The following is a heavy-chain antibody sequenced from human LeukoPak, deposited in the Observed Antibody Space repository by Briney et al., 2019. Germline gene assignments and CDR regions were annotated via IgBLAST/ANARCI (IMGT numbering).Heavy chain of an antibody. J-gene: IGHJ4*02. CDR3: ARDRGVPRPYYFDQ. D-gene: IGHD3-10*01. Sequence: PSETLSLTCTVSGGSISSSSYYWGCIRQPPGKGLEWIGSTHYNGSTCSNPSLESRVIMSVDTSKNQFSLKLTSVTAAETAVYYCARDRGVPRPYYFDQWGQGTLVTVSS. CDR2: THYNGST. CDR1: GGSISSSSYY. V-gene: IGHV4-39*07.